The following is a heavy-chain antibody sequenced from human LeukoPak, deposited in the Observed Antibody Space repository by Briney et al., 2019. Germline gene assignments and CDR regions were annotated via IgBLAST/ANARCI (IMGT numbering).Heavy chain of an antibody. J-gene: IGHJ4*02. D-gene: IGHD2-2*02. CDR1: GFTFSFYG. CDR2: IQYDGSFK. CDR3: AKTSDQLLYSKFDF. V-gene: IGHV3-30*02. Sequence: GGSLRLSCATSGFTFSFYGMHWVRQAPGKGLEWVAFIQYDGSFKFYADSVQGRFSISRDNSKNTLFLQMNSLRADDAAVYYCAKTSDQLLYSKFDFWGQGTLVTVSS.